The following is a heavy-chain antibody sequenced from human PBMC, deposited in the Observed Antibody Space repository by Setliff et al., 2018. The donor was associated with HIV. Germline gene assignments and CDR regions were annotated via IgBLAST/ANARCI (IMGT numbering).Heavy chain of an antibody. V-gene: IGHV4-59*01. Sequence: SETLSLTCTVSGGSISSYYWSWIRQPPGKGLEWIGYIYYSGNTNYNPSLKSRVTIAVDTSKNQFSLRLNSVTAADTAVYYCATVLMGYTSGWYMFDPWGQRTLVTVSS. CDR3: ATVLMGYTSGWYMFDP. D-gene: IGHD6-19*01. CDR2: IYYSGNT. J-gene: IGHJ5*02. CDR1: GGSISSYY.